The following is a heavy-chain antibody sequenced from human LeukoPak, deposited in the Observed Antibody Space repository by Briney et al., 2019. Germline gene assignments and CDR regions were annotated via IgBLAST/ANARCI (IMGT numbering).Heavy chain of an antibody. J-gene: IGHJ6*02. CDR3: ATAPILRGEGGEHYKYGMDV. CDR1: VGPFNGGTW. V-gene: IGHV4-4*02. CDR2: IFHNGTP. D-gene: IGHD2-2*02. Sequence: SGTLSLTCAASVGPFNGGTWWSGVRHSPGRGLEGFGEIFHNGTPNYNPSLKSRVTISADTFKNHFSLKMTSVTAADTAVYYCATAPILRGEGGEHYKYGMDVWGQGTTVIVSS.